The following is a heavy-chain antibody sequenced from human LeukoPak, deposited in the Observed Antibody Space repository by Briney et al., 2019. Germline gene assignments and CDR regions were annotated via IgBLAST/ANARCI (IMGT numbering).Heavy chain of an antibody. CDR2: IIPIFGTA. V-gene: IGHV1-69*06. Sequence: ASVKVSYKASGGTFSSYAISWVRQAPGQGLEWMGRIIPIFGTANYAQKFQGRVTITADKSTSTAYMELSSLRSEDTAVYYCARDGVVVSRGFDIWGQGRKISDSS. CDR1: GGTFSSYA. D-gene: IGHD2-15*01. J-gene: IGHJ3*02. CDR3: ARDGVVVSRGFDI.